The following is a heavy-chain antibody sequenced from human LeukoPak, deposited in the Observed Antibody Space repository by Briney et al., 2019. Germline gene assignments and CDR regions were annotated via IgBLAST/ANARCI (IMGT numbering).Heavy chain of an antibody. CDR1: GFTFSSYS. CDR2: ISSSSSYT. J-gene: IGHJ4*02. V-gene: IGHV3-21*01. CDR3: ASHGYGGY. Sequence: PGGSLRLSCAASGFTFSSYSMNWVRQAPGKGLEWVSSISSSSSYTYYADSVKGRFTISRDNAKNSLYLQMNSLRAEDTAVYYCASHGYGGYWGQGTLVTVSS. D-gene: IGHD1-1*01.